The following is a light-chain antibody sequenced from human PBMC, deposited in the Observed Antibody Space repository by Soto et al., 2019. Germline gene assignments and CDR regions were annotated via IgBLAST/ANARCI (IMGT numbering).Light chain of an antibody. V-gene: IGKV1-5*01. J-gene: IGKJ2*01. CDR2: DVS. CDR1: QTISSS. CDR3: QQYHTFSYT. Sequence: DIQMTQSPSTLSASVGDRVTITCRASQTISSSLAWYQQQPGKAPKLLIYDVSTLKRGVPSRFSGSRSGTAFTLSISSLQPDDFATYYCQQYHTFSYTFGQGTSLESK.